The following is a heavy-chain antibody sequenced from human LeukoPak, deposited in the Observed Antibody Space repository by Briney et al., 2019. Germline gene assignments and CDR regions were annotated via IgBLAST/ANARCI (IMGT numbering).Heavy chain of an antibody. D-gene: IGHD3-22*01. J-gene: IGHJ4*02. Sequence: GRSLRLSCAASGFTFDDYAMHWVRQAPGEGLEWVSGISWNSGSIGYGDSGKGRFTISRDNGKNSLYLQMNSLRAEDTALYYCAKDIYHYYHSSGSEPPPFDYRGQETLLTDSP. CDR3: AKDIYHYYHSSGSEPPPFDY. CDR1: GFTFDDYA. CDR2: ISWNSGSI. V-gene: IGHV3-9*01.